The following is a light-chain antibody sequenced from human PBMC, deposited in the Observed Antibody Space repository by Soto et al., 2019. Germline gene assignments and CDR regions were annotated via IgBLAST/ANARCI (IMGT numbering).Light chain of an antibody. Sequence: IQMTQSPSSLSASVGDRVTITCRASQSISSYLNWYKQKPGKAPKLLIYAASSLQSGVPSRFSGSGSGTDFTLTISSLQPEDFETYYCQQSYSTPVTFGQGTKVDIK. V-gene: IGKV1-39*01. CDR2: AAS. CDR1: QSISSY. CDR3: QQSYSTPVT. J-gene: IGKJ1*01.